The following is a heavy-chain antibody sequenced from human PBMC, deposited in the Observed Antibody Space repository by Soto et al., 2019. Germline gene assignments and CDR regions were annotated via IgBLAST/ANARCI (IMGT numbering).Heavy chain of an antibody. CDR3: ARRGTGHGMDV. J-gene: IGHJ6*02. Sequence: GSLRLSCAASGFTLCPYWLYWVRQAPGKGLVWVSRINSDGSIIDYADSVKGRITISRDNARNTVFLQMNSLRVEDTAVYYCARRGTGHGMDVWGQGT. CDR1: GFTLCPYW. CDR2: INSDGSII. V-gene: IGHV3-74*01.